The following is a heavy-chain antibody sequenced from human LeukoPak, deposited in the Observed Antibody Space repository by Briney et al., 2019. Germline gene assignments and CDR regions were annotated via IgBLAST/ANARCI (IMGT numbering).Heavy chain of an antibody. CDR1: GFTFSSYA. J-gene: IGHJ4*02. CDR3: AKDMGEQLVTADDY. Sequence: GGSLRLSCAASGFTFSSYAMSWVRQAPGKGLEWVSAISGSGGSTYCADSVKGRFTISRDNSKNTLYLQMNSLRAEDTAVYYCAKDMGEQLVTADDYWGQGTLVTVSS. V-gene: IGHV3-23*01. D-gene: IGHD6-6*01. CDR2: ISGSGGST.